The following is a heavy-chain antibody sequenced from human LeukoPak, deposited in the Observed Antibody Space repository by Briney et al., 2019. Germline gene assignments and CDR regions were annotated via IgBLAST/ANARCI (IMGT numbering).Heavy chain of an antibody. Sequence: PGGSLRLSCAASGFTFSGSALHWVRQASGKGLEWVGRIRSTANGYATAYAASVKGRFTISRDDSKNTAYLQMDSLKTEDTAVYYCARANWGKGYYFDYWGQGTLVTVSS. V-gene: IGHV3-73*01. D-gene: IGHD3-16*01. CDR1: GFTFSGSA. CDR2: IRSTANGYAT. J-gene: IGHJ4*02. CDR3: ARANWGKGYYFDY.